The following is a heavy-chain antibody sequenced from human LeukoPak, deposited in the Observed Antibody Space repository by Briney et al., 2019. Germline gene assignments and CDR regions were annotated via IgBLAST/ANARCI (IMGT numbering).Heavy chain of an antibody. CDR1: GFTFGDYA. J-gene: IGHJ4*02. CDR3: TRDADTPAYYYDSSGYYGGAVDY. CDR2: IRSKAYGGTT. Sequence: GSLRLSCTASGFTFGDYAMSWVRQAPGKGLEWVGFIRSKAYGGTTEYAASVKGRFTISRDDSKSIAYLQMNSLKTEDTAVYYCTRDADTPAYYYDSSGYYGGAVDYWGQGTLVTVSS. V-gene: IGHV3-49*04. D-gene: IGHD3-22*01.